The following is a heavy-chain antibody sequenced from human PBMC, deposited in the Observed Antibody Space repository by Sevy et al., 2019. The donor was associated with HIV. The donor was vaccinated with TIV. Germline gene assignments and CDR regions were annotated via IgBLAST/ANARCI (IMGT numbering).Heavy chain of an antibody. D-gene: IGHD2-2*02. CDR3: AKDMQEKGAYCSSTSCYTGPDY. V-gene: IGHV3-9*01. J-gene: IGHJ4*02. CDR2: ISWNSGSI. CDR1: GFTFDDYA. Sequence: GGSLRLSCAASGFTFDDYAMHWVRQAQGKGLEWVSGISWNSGSIGYADSVKGRFTISRDNAKNSLYLQMNSLRAEDTALYYCAKDMQEKGAYCSSTSCYTGPDYWGQGTLVTVSS.